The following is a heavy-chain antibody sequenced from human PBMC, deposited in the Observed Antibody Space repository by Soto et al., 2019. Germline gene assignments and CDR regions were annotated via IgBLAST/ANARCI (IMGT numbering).Heavy chain of an antibody. V-gene: IGHV1-3*01. CDR2: INPGNGNT. CDR3: AREGLVLVPTTVNSDYYYYAMDV. D-gene: IGHD4-17*01. J-gene: IGHJ6*02. Sequence: EASVKVSCKASGYTFTSYAMHWVRQAPGQRLEWMGWINPGNGNTKYSQRFQGRVTITRDTSASTAYMELSTLRPEDTAVYYCAREGLVLVPTTVNSDYYYYAMDVWGQGTTVTVSS. CDR1: GYTFTSYA.